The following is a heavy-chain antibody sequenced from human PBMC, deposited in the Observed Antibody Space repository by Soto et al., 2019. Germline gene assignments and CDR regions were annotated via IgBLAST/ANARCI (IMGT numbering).Heavy chain of an antibody. V-gene: IGHV1-18*01. CDR1: GYTFTSYG. Sequence: ASVKVSCKASGYTFTSYGISWVRQAPGQGLEWMGWISAYNGNTNYAQKLQGRVTMTTDTSTSTAYMELRSLRSDDTAVYYCARAGSTLWFGELRVYAVYFDYWGQGTLVTVSS. CDR3: ARAGSTLWFGELRVYAVYFDY. CDR2: ISAYNGNT. D-gene: IGHD3-10*01. J-gene: IGHJ4*02.